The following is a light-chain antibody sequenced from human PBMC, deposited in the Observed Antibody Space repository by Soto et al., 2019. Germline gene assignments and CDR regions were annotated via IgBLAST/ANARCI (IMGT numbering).Light chain of an antibody. CDR2: SNS. J-gene: IGLJ1*01. CDR1: SSNIGAGYD. CDR3: QSYDSSLSGYV. Sequence: QPVLTQPPSVSGAPGQRVIISCTGSSSNIGAGYDVHWYQQLPGTAPKLLIYSNSNRPSGVPDRFSGSKSGTSASLAITGLQAEDEADYYCQSYDSSLSGYVFGTGTKLTVL. V-gene: IGLV1-40*01.